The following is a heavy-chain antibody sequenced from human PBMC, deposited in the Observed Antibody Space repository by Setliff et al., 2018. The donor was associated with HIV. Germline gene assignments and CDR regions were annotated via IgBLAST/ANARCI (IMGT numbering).Heavy chain of an antibody. CDR3: ARRPYYFDY. J-gene: IGHJ4*02. V-gene: IGHV4-30-2*01. CDR2: IFHSGST. Sequence: SETLSLTCAVSGGSISSGGYSWSWIRQPPGKGLEWIGYIFHSGSTYYNPSLKSRVTISVDRSKNQFSLNVTSVTAADTAVYYCARRPYYFDYWGQGTLVTVSS. CDR1: GGSISSGGYS.